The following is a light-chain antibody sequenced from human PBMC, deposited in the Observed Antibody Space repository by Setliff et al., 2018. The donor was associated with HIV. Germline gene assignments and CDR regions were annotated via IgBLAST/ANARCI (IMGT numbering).Light chain of an antibody. CDR3: SSYTTNNTRV. J-gene: IGLJ1*01. V-gene: IGLV2-14*03. CDR2: DVT. CDR1: SSDIGAYDY. Sequence: QSALAQPASVSGSPGQSIAISCTGTSSDIGAYDYVSWYQQHPGKVPKLMIFDVTNRPSGVSNRFSGSKSGNTASLTISGLQAEDEADYYCSSYTTNNTRVFGTGTKATV.